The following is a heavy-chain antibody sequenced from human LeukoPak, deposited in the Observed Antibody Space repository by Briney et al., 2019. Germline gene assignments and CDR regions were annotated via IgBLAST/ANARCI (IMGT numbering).Heavy chain of an antibody. Sequence: PGGSLRLSCAASGFTFSSYSMNWDRQAPGKGLEWVSYISSNSSSIYYADSVKGRFTISRDNAKNSLYLQMNSLRDEDTAVYYCARDLFGSGLGLFDYWGQGTLVTVSS. D-gene: IGHD6-19*01. CDR1: GFTFSSYS. J-gene: IGHJ4*02. V-gene: IGHV3-48*02. CDR3: ARDLFGSGLGLFDY. CDR2: ISSNSSSI.